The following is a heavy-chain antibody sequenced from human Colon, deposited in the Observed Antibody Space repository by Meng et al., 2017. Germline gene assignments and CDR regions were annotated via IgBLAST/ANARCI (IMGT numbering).Heavy chain of an antibody. CDR3: ARDSSYYDSSGYYHSLYHVDS. Sequence: ASVKVSCKSSGYTFIDYYMHWVRQAPGQGLEWMGIINPKAGSTTYAQKFQGRVTMTRDTSTSTLYMELSSLRPEDTAVYYCARDSSYYDSSGYYHSLYHVDSWGQGTLVTVSS. J-gene: IGHJ4*02. D-gene: IGHD3-22*01. CDR1: GYTFIDYY. V-gene: IGHV1-46*01. CDR2: INPKAGST.